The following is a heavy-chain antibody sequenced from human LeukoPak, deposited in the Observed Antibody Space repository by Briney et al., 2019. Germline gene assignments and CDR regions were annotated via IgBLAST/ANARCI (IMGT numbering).Heavy chain of an antibody. J-gene: IGHJ4*02. Sequence: GVSLRPSCAASGFTFSSYSMNWVRQAPGKGLEWVSSISSSSSYIYYADSVKGRFTISRDNAKGSLFLQLNSLRAEDTAVYYCARDLGYCTNGVCRTRFDYWGQGTLVAVSS. D-gene: IGHD2-8*01. CDR1: GFTFSSYS. CDR3: ARDLGYCTNGVCRTRFDY. CDR2: ISSSSSYI. V-gene: IGHV3-21*04.